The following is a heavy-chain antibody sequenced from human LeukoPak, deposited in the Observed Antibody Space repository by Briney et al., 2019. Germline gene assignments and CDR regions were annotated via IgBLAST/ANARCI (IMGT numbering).Heavy chain of an antibody. D-gene: IGHD5-18*01. J-gene: IGHJ4*02. CDR2: MFYNGTT. CDR1: RGSISTYY. CDR3: ARGRYGRPDY. Sequence: SETLSLTCTVSRGSISTYYWSWIRQPPGKGLEWIGDMFYNGTTNYNPSLRRRVTISVDTSKKQFPLKVTSVTAADTAVYYCARGRYGRPDYWGQGTLVTVSS. V-gene: IGHV4-59*01.